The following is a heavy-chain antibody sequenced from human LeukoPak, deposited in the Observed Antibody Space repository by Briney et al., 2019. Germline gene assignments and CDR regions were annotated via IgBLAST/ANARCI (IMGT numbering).Heavy chain of an antibody. D-gene: IGHD2-8*01. J-gene: IGHJ4*02. CDR1: GYTFTGYY. CDR3: AREGYCTNGVCYGVDY. CDR2: INPNSGGT. V-gene: IGHV1-2*02. Sequence: GASVKVSCKASGYTFTGYYMHWVRQAPGQGLEWMGWINPNSGGTSYAQKFQGRVTMTRDTSISTAYMELSRLRSDDTAVYYCAREGYCTNGVCYGVDYWGQGTLVTVSS.